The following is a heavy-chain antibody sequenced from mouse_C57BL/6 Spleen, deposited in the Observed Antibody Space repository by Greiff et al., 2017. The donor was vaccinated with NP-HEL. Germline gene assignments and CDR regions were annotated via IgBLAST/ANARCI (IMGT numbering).Heavy chain of an antibody. CDR2: INPSTGGT. J-gene: IGHJ2*01. V-gene: IGHV1-43*01. Sequence: VQLQQSGPELVKPGASVKISCKASGYSFTGYYMHWVKQSSEKSLEWIGEINPSTGGTSYNQKFKGKATLTVDKSSSTAYMQLKSLTSEDSAVYYCARELGPFDYWGQGTTLTVSS. D-gene: IGHD4-1*01. CDR3: ARELGPFDY. CDR1: GYSFTGYY.